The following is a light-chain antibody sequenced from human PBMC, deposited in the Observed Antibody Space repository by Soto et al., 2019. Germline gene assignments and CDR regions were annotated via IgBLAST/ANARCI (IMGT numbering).Light chain of an antibody. V-gene: IGKV1-5*03. CDR1: QSISSW. CDR2: KAS. CDR3: EQYNSYSPWT. Sequence: DIQMTQSPSTLSASVGDRVTITCRASQSISSWLAWYQQKPGKAPKLLIYKASSLECGVTSRFSGSGSGTEFSLTISSLQPDDFATYYCEQYNSYSPWTFGQGTKVEIK. J-gene: IGKJ1*01.